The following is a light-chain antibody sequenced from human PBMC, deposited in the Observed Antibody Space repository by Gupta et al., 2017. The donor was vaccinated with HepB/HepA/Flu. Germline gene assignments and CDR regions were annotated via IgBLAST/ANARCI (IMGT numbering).Light chain of an antibody. V-gene: IGLV2-14*03. J-gene: IGLJ2*01. CDR3: SSYTSSSTVV. CDR2: DVS. CDR1: NSDVGGYNY. Sequence: ITISCTGTNSDVGGYNYVSWYQQHPGKAPKLMIYDVSNRPSGVSNRFSGSKSGNTASLTISGLQAEDAADYYCSSYTSSSTVVFGGGTKLTVL.